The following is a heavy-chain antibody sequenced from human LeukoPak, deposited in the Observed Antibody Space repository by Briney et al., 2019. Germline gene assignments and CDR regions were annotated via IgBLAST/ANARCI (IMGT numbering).Heavy chain of an antibody. Sequence: GGSPRLSCAASGFTFSSYAMSWVRQAPGKGLEWVSAISGSGGSTYYADSVKGRFTISRDNSKNTLYLQMNSLRAEDTAVYYCAKVGGPHYYGSGSYYNYWGQGTLVTVSS. V-gene: IGHV3-23*01. CDR1: GFTFSSYA. D-gene: IGHD3-10*01. CDR3: AKVGGPHYYGSGSYYNY. J-gene: IGHJ4*02. CDR2: ISGSGGST.